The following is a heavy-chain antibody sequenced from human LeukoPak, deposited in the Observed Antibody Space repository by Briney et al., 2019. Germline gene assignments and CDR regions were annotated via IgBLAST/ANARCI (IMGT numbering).Heavy chain of an antibody. V-gene: IGHV3-21*01. CDR3: ARHRSGGSQDDAFDI. Sequence: GGSLRLSCVASGFTFSSYNMNWVRQAPGKGLEWVSSISSSSRYIYYTDSVKGRFTISRDNAKNSLYLQMNSLRAEDTAEYYCARHRSGGSQDDAFDIWGQGTMVTVSS. CDR2: ISSSSRYI. D-gene: IGHD2-15*01. J-gene: IGHJ3*02. CDR1: GFTFSSYN.